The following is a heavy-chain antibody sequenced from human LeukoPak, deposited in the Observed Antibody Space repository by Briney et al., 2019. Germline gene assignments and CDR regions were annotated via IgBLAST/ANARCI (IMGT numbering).Heavy chain of an antibody. CDR1: GFTFGDYA. J-gene: IGHJ4*02. V-gene: IGHV3-49*03. CDR2: IRNKPYGGTP. D-gene: IGHD1-26*01. CDR3: ARDSYSGSYPYYFDY. Sequence: PGGSLRLSCTASGFTFGDYAINWFRQAPGKGLEWVGFIRNKPYGGTPDYAASVTGRFTISRDDSKSIAYLQMDSLKTEDTAVYYCARDSYSGSYPYYFDYWGQGTLVTVSS.